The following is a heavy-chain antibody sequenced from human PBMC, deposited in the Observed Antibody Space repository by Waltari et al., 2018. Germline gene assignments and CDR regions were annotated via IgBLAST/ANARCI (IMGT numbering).Heavy chain of an antibody. J-gene: IGHJ4*02. V-gene: IGHV1-24*01. Sequence: QVQLVQSGAEVKKPGASVTVSGQVSGYPLSELSMHGVRQALGKGLEGVGGFEPEQGETIDQQKSQGRVTMTEETYTDTAYMELSSLRSEDTAVDYCATDLVEDYGDSYWGQGTLVTVSS. CDR2: FEPEQGET. CDR3: ATDLVEDYGDSY. CDR1: GYPLSELS. D-gene: IGHD4-17*01.